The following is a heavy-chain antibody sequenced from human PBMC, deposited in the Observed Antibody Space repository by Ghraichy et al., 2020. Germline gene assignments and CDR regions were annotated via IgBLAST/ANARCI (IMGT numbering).Heavy chain of an antibody. CDR3: ARGGYYDFWSGSNFDY. D-gene: IGHD3-3*01. CDR1: GGTFSSYA. Sequence: SVKVSCKASGGTFSSYAISWVRQAPGQGLEWMGGIIPIFGTANYAQKFQGRVTITADESTSTAYMELSSLRSEDTAVYYCARGGYYDFWSGSNFDYWGQGTLVTVSS. J-gene: IGHJ4*02. CDR2: IIPIFGTA. V-gene: IGHV1-69*13.